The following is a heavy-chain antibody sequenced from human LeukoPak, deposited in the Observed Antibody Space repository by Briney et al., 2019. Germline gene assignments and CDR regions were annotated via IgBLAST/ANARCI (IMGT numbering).Heavy chain of an antibody. CDR1: GGSVSSGSYY. Sequence: SETLSLTCTVSGGSVSSGSYYWSWIRQPPGKGLEWIGNIYYSGSTKYNPSLKSRVTISIDTSKNQFSLKLSSVTAADTAVYYCARDWRITAAGSRDYYYGMDVWGQGTTVTVSS. CDR2: IYYSGST. J-gene: IGHJ6*02. D-gene: IGHD6-13*01. CDR3: ARDWRITAAGSRDYYYGMDV. V-gene: IGHV4-61*01.